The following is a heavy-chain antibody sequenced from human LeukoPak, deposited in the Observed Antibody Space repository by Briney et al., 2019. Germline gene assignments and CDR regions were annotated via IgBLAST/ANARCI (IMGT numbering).Heavy chain of an antibody. Sequence: SETLSLTCTVSGGSISSYYWSWIRQPAGKGLEWIGRIYTSGSTNYNPSLKSRVTMSVDTSKNQFSLKLSSVTAADTAVYYCAREGLWFGDHSLGGYDYYYYMDVWGKGTTVTISS. J-gene: IGHJ6*03. V-gene: IGHV4-4*07. CDR1: GGSISSYY. CDR3: AREGLWFGDHSLGGYDYYYYMDV. CDR2: IYTSGST. D-gene: IGHD3-10*01.